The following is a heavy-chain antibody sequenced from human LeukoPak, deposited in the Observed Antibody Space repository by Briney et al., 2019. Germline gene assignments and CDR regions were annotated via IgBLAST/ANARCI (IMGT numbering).Heavy chain of an antibody. CDR1: GFTFSSYW. J-gene: IGHJ5*02. CDR2: IKQDGSEK. CDR3: ARDVLLWFGELFRWFDP. Sequence: PGGSLRLSCAASGFTFSSYWMSWVRQAPGKGLEWVANIKQDGSEKYYVDSVKGRFTISRDDAKNSLYLQMNSLRAEDTAVCYCARDVLLWFGELFRWFDPWGQGTLVTVSS. V-gene: IGHV3-7*01. D-gene: IGHD3-10*01.